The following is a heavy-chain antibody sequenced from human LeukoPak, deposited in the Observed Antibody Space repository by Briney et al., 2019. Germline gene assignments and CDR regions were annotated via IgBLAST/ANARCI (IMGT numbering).Heavy chain of an antibody. Sequence: GGSLRLSCAASGFTFSNFWMDWVRQAPGKGLEWVANIKQDGSERYYVDSVKGRFTISRDNAKNSLYLQMNSLRAEDTAMYYCAKGTKPAMTIPDYWGQGILVTVSS. J-gene: IGHJ4*02. D-gene: IGHD1/OR15-1a*01. CDR1: GFTFSNFW. CDR3: AKGTKPAMTIPDY. V-gene: IGHV3-7*03. CDR2: IKQDGSER.